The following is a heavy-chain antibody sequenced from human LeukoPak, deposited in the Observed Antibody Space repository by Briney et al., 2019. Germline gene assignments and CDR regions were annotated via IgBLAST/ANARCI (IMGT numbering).Heavy chain of an antibody. V-gene: IGHV3-43*01. J-gene: IGHJ4*02. CDR3: AKAFSGSYFDS. CDR1: GFNFEDFS. CDR2: INWRGNIA. D-gene: IGHD1-26*01. Sequence: GSLGLSCAASGFNFEDFSMHWVRQAPGKGLGWVSLINWRGNIANYPDSVKGRFTISRDNSKNSLYLQMNRLTTDDTAFYYCAKAFSGSYFDSWGQGTLVTVSS.